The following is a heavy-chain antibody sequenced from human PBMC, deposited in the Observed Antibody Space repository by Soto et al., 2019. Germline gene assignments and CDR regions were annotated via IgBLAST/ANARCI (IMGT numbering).Heavy chain of an antibody. J-gene: IGHJ6*03. V-gene: IGHV1-18*01. CDR2: ISAYNGNT. CDR3: ARGGIVATINPGPYCDFMDV. D-gene: IGHD5-12*01. Sequence: ASVKVSCKASGYTFTSYGISWVRQAPGQGLEWMGWISAYNGNTNYAQKLQGRVTMTTDTSTSTAYMELRSLRSDDTAVYYCARGGIVATINPGPYCDFMDVWGKGTTVTGSS. CDR1: GYTFTSYG.